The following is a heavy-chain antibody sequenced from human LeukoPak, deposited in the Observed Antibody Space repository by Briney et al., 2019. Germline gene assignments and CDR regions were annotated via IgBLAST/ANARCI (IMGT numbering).Heavy chain of an antibody. CDR3: ARDTNYLSGGVLGY. J-gene: IGHJ4*02. D-gene: IGHD5-24*01. Sequence: GGSLRLSCAASGFTFSSYGMHWVRQAPGKGLEWVAVIWYDGSNKYYADSVKGRFTISRDNSKNTLYLQMNSLRAEDMAVYYCARDTNYLSGGVLGYWGQGTLVTVSS. V-gene: IGHV3-33*01. CDR1: GFTFSSYG. CDR2: IWYDGSNK.